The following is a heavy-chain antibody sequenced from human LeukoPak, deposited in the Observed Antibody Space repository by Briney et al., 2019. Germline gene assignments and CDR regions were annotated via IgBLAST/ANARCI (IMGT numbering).Heavy chain of an antibody. CDR1: GYTFTGYY. CDR2: INPNSGGT. V-gene: IGHV1-2*04. Sequence: ASVKVSCKASGYTFTGYYMHWVRQAPGQGLEWMGWINPNSGGTNYAQKFQGWVTMTRDTSISTAYMELSRLRSDDTAVYYCARSIAAAGYYGMDVWGQGTTVTVSS. J-gene: IGHJ6*02. CDR3: ARSIAAAGYYGMDV. D-gene: IGHD6-13*01.